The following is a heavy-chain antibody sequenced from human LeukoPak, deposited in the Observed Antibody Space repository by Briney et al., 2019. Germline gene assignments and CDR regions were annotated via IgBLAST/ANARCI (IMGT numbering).Heavy chain of an antibody. CDR2: INPNSGGT. J-gene: IGHJ4*02. CDR3: ARGPGIAAAGTFDY. V-gene: IGHV1-2*02. Sequence: ASVKVSCKASGYTFTGYYMHWVRQAPGQGLEWMGWINPNSGGTNYAQKFQGRVTMTRDTSISTAYMELSRLRSDDTAVYYCARGPGIAAAGTFDYWGQGTLVTVSS. D-gene: IGHD6-13*01. CDR1: GYTFTGYY.